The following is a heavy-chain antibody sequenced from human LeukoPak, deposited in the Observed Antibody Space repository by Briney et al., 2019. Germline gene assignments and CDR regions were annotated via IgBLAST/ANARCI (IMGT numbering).Heavy chain of an antibody. CDR2: ISGTGGRT. Sequence: GGSLRLSCAASGFTFSTYAMTWVRQAPGKGLEWVSDISGTGGRTYYADSVKGRFTISRDNSKSTVDLLMNSLRAEDTAIYYCARDVPYYYDSSGYYSPFDCWGQGTLVTVSS. J-gene: IGHJ4*02. D-gene: IGHD3-22*01. V-gene: IGHV3-23*01. CDR1: GFTFSTYA. CDR3: ARDVPYYYDSSGYYSPFDC.